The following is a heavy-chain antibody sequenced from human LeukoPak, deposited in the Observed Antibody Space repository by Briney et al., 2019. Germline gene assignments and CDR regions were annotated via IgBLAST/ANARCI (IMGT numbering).Heavy chain of an antibody. D-gene: IGHD3-10*01. V-gene: IGHV1-2*02. J-gene: IGHJ4*02. CDR1: GYTFTGYY. Sequence: ASVKVSCKASGYTFTGYYMHWVRQAPGQGLEWMGWINPNGGGTNYAQKLQGRVTMTTDTSTSTAYMELRSLRSDDTAVYYCARDLLWFGELGEPAYWGQGTLVTVSS. CDR2: INPNGGGT. CDR3: ARDLLWFGELGEPAY.